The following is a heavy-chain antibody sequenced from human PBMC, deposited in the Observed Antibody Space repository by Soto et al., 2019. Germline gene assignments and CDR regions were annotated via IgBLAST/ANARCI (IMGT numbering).Heavy chain of an antibody. Sequence: PSETLSLTCTVSGGSISSGGYYWSWIRQHPGKGLEWIGYIYYSGSTYYNPSLKSRVTISVDTSKNQFSLKLSSVAAADTAVYYCARDPHGVDAFDIWGQGTMVTVSS. V-gene: IGHV4-31*03. CDR2: IYYSGST. J-gene: IGHJ3*02. CDR1: GGSISSGGYY. CDR3: ARDPHGVDAFDI. D-gene: IGHD4-17*01.